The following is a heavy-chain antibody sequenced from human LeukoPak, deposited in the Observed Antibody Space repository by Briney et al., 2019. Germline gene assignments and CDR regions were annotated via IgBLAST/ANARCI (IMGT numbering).Heavy chain of an antibody. Sequence: SETLSLTCTVSGGSISSYYWSWIRQPPGKGLEWIGYIYYSGSTDYNPSLKSRVTISVDMSKNQFSLKLSSVTAADTAVYYCARLPTVTSLGFDIWGQGTMVTVSS. D-gene: IGHD4-17*01. J-gene: IGHJ3*02. CDR1: GGSISSYY. V-gene: IGHV4-59*08. CDR3: ARLPTVTSLGFDI. CDR2: IYYSGST.